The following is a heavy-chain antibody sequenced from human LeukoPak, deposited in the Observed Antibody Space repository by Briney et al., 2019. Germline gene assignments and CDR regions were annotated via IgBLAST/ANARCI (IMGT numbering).Heavy chain of an antibody. J-gene: IGHJ4*02. CDR3: ARDCIDRGVIML. CDR1: GGPISSSSYH. Sequence: SETLSLPCTVSGGPISSSSYHWGWIRPPPGKGLEWFGSIYYSGSTYYNPSLKIRVTISVDTSKHQFSLKLSSVTAADTAVYYCARDCIDRGVIMLWGQGTLVTVSS. V-gene: IGHV4-39*07. D-gene: IGHD3-10*01. CDR2: IYYSGST.